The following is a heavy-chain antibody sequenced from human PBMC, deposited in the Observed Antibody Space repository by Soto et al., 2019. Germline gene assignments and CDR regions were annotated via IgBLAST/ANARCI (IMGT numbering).Heavy chain of an antibody. CDR2: IIPIFGTA. CDR3: ARRLQLVFSWFDP. D-gene: IGHD6-13*01. CDR1: GGTFSSYA. V-gene: IGHV1-69*13. J-gene: IGHJ5*02. Sequence: SVKASCKASGGTFSSYAISWVRQAPGQGLEWMGGIIPIFGTANYAQKFQGRVTNTADESTSTAYMELSSLRSEDTAVYYCARRLQLVFSWFDPWGQGTLGTVS.